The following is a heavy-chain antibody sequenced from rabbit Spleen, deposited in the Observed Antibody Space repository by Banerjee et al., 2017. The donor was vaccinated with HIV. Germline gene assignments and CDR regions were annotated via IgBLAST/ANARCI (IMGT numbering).Heavy chain of an antibody. Sequence: QSLEESGGDLVKPGASLTLTCTASGFSFSSTYYMCWVRQAPGKGLEWIACIYTGSSGSTYYESWAKGRFTISKTSSTTVTLQMTSLTAADSATYFCARTFGTGDNSYIILWGPGTLVTVS. J-gene: IGHJ4*01. CDR2: IYTGSSGST. CDR3: ARTFGTGDNSYIIL. D-gene: IGHD6-1*01. CDR1: GFSFSSTYY. V-gene: IGHV1S40*01.